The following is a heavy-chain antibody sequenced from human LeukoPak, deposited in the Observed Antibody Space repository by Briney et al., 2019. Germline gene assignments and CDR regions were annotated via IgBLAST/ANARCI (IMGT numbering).Heavy chain of an antibody. Sequence: GGSLRFSCAASGNYRMHWVRLAPGKGLVWVSHINSDGSWTSYADSVKGRFTISKDNAKNTVYLQMNNLRAEDTAVYYCVSFYETYWGRGTLVTVSS. D-gene: IGHD2-2*01. CDR2: INSDGSWT. CDR1: GNYR. CDR3: VSFYETY. V-gene: IGHV3-74*01. J-gene: IGHJ4*02.